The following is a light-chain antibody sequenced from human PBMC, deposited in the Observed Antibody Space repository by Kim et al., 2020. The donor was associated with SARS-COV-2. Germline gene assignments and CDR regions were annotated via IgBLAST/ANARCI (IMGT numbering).Light chain of an antibody. CDR2: QDT. CDR3: QAWDSGTAVV. J-gene: IGLJ2*01. V-gene: IGLV3-1*01. CDR1: KLGDKY. Sequence: SYELTQPPSVSVSPGQTASITCSGDKLGDKYVFWYQQKPGQSPVLVIYQDTKRPSGIPELFSASNSGNTATLTISGTQATDEADYYCQAWDSGTAVVFDG.